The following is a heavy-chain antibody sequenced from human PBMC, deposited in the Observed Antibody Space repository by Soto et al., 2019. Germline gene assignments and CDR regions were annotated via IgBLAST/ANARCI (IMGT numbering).Heavy chain of an antibody. CDR3: AKDGGSVCSGGTCYFQAPDY. CDR1: GFTFSSYA. V-gene: IGHV3-23*01. D-gene: IGHD2-15*01. Sequence: QPGGSLRLSCAASGFTFSSYAMSSVRQAPGKGLKWVSGIDGSGRNTYYADSVKGRFTISRDNSKNTLSVQMNGLRVEDTALYYCAKDGGSVCSGGTCYFQAPDYWGQGTLVTVSS. J-gene: IGHJ4*02. CDR2: IDGSGRNT.